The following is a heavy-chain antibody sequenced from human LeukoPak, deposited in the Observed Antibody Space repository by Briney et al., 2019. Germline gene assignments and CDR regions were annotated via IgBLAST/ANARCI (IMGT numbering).Heavy chain of an antibody. J-gene: IGHJ3*02. CDR3: AGPRTRKGYYQDAFDI. D-gene: IGHD2-2*01. CDR1: GYTFTDYL. CDR2: IHPADSDA. V-gene: IGHV5-51*01. Sequence: GESLKISCKGTGYTFTDYLIAWVRQMPGKGLEWMGIIHPADSDARYSPSFQGQVTVSVDKSINTAYLQWTSLKASDTAMYYCAGPRTRKGYYQDAFDIWGQGTMVTVSS.